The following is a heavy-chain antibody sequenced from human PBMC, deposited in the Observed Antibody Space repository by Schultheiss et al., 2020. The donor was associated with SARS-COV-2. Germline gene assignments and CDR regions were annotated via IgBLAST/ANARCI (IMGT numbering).Heavy chain of an antibody. CDR2: ISYDGSNK. CDR3: AKDIEYGSGIYIFDS. V-gene: IGHV3-30*01. CDR1: GFTLSSYA. D-gene: IGHD3-10*01. Sequence: GGSLRLSCAASGFTLSSYAMHWVRQAPGKGLEWVAVISYDGSNKNYADSVKGRFTISRDNSKNTLYLRMNSLRAEDTAVYYCAKDIEYGSGIYIFDSWGQGTLVTVSS. J-gene: IGHJ4*02.